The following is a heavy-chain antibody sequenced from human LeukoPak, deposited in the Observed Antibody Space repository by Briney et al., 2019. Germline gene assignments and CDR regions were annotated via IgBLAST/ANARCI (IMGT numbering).Heavy chain of an antibody. CDR2: INHSGST. CDR3: ARDRRRGYCSSTSCYSAHQIDY. CDR1: GGSFSGYY. D-gene: IGHD2-2*02. Sequence: SETLSLTCAVYGGSFSGYYWSWIRQPPGKGLEWIGEINHSGSTNYNPSLKSRVTISVDTSKNQFSLKLSSVTAADTAVYYCARDRRRGYCSSTSCYSAHQIDYWGQGTLVTVSS. V-gene: IGHV4-34*01. J-gene: IGHJ4*02.